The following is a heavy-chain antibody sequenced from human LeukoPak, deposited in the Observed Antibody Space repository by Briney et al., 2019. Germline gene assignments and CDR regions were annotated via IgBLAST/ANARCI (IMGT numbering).Heavy chain of an antibody. CDR1: GGPITTNNYY. V-gene: IGHV4-39*02. J-gene: IGHJ3*02. CDR2: VYYSGST. Sequence: SETLSLTCTVSGGPITTNNYYWVWIRQPPGKGLEWIGSVYYSGSTIYNPSVKTRVTISVDTSKHHFSLKLRSVTTADTALYYCAIYTSGWRRLGPDAFDIWGQGTMVTVSS. D-gene: IGHD6-19*01. CDR3: AIYTSGWRRLGPDAFDI.